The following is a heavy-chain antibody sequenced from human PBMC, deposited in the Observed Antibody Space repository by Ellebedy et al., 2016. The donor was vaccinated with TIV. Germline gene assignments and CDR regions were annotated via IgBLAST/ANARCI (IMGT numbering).Heavy chain of an antibody. CDR1: GFTFSGDC. Sequence: GESLKISCAASGFTFSGDCMSCLRQAPGRGLEWLSNINEDGSEAYYVDSVKGRFTISRDNAKNSLYLQMSNLRAEDTAVFYCESAGGRHSTGSGFYWGQGTRVTVST. J-gene: IGHJ4*02. D-gene: IGHD1-14*01. V-gene: IGHV3-7*03. CDR2: INEDGSEA. CDR3: ESAGGRHSTGSGFY.